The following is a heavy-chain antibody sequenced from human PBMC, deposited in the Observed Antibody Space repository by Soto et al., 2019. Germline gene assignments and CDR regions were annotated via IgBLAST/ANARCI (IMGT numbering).Heavy chain of an antibody. V-gene: IGHV1-8*01. CDR2: MNPNSGNI. CDR1: GYTFRDYD. CDR3: TRRARIGKQLWLPFDS. Sequence: QVQLVQSGAEVKKPGASVMVSCKASGYTFRDYDINWVRQASGQGLEWMGWMNPNSGNIAYAQKFQGRVTMTGDTTTNTAYMELSSLTSADTAVYYCTRRARIGKQLWLPFDSWAQGTLVTVSS. J-gene: IGHJ4*02. D-gene: IGHD3-22*01.